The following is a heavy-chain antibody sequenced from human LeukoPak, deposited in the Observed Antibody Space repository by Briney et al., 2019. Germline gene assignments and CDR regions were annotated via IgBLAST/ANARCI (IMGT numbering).Heavy chain of an antibody. D-gene: IGHD6-13*01. V-gene: IGHV3-23*01. J-gene: IGHJ4*02. CDR2: ISGSGGSS. CDR1: GFTFNSYA. CDR3: AKEGGIAAVQYQFDY. Sequence: GGSLRLSCAASGFTFNSYAMSWVRQAPGKGLEWLSTISGSGGSSYYADSVKGRFTISRDNSKNTLYLQMNSLRAEDTAVYYCAKEGGIAAVQYQFDYWGQGTLVTVSS.